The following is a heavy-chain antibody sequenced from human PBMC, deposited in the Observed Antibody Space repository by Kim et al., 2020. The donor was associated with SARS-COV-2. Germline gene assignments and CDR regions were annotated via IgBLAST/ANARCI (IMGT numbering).Heavy chain of an antibody. Sequence: KSRVTISVDTSKNQFSLKLSSVTAADTAVYYCARDNRDYSGVTPIDAVDIWGQGTMVTVSS. D-gene: IGHD3-10*01. J-gene: IGHJ3*02. CDR3: ARDNRDYSGVTPIDAVDI. V-gene: IGHV4-31*02.